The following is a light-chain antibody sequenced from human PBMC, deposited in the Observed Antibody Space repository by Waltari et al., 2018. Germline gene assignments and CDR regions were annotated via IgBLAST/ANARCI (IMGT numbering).Light chain of an antibody. CDR1: SLRTSY. Sequence: SSELTQDPAVSVPLGQTVRFTCQGDSLRTSYASGYQLKPGQAPVLVIYGKDKRPSGLPDRSSGYSSGTTSSLTITGAQAEDEADYYCSSRNGDNQVVFAGGTKVTVL. J-gene: IGLJ3*02. CDR3: SSRNGDNQVV. CDR2: GKD. V-gene: IGLV3-19*01.